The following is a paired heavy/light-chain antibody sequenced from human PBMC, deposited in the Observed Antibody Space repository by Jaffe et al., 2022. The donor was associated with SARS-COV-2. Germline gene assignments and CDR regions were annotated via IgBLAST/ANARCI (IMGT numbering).Light chain of an antibody. V-gene: IGLV2-8*01. J-gene: IGLJ3*02. Sequence: QSALTQPPSASGSPGQSVTISCTGTSSDVGGHNYVSWYQHHPGKAPKLIIYEVNKRPSGVPDRFSGSKSGNTASLTVSGLQAEDEADYYCSSYAVSNNLVFGGGTKLTVL. CDR1: SSDVGGHNY. CDR2: EVN. CDR3: SSYAVSNNLV.
Heavy chain of an antibody. Sequence: EVQLLESGGGLVQPGGSLRLSCAASGFTSSTHAMSWVRQGPGKGLEWVAVISGSGGTTYYADSVRGRFTISRDNSKNTLYLQMNSLRVEETAEYYCATSGVFGSHSYWYFDLWGRGTLVTVSS. CDR2: ISGSGGTT. CDR1: GFTSSTHA. CDR3: ATSGVFGSHSYWYFDL. D-gene: IGHD3-10*01. J-gene: IGHJ2*01. V-gene: IGHV3-23*01.